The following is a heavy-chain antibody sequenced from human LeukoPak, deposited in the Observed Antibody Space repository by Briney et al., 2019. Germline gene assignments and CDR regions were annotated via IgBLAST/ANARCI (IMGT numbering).Heavy chain of an antibody. CDR2: INGDGRNI. CDR3: TRDLMDYDVSTGLHHYYMDV. V-gene: IGHV3-74*01. Sequence: GGSLRLSCVASGFTFSSYWMHWVRQDPRKGLVWVSRINGDGRNINYADSVRGRFSISRDNAKNTLYLQMNTLRVEDTAVYYCTRDLMDYDVSTGLHHYYMDVWGQGTTVTVSS. D-gene: IGHD3-9*01. J-gene: IGHJ6*02. CDR1: GFTFSSYW.